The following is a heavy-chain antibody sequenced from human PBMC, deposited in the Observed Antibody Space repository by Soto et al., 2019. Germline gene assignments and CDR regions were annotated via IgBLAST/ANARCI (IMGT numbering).Heavy chain of an antibody. V-gene: IGHV4-4*02. D-gene: IGHD3-10*01. CDR1: GGSISTVNW. CDR3: AQGVRGVITYSFDY. Sequence: QVQLQESGPGLVKPSGPLSLTCAVSGGSISTVNWWTWVRQPPGKGLEWIGEIFHTGSINYTPSLKSRVTISVDKSKNQFSLELNSVTAADTAVYYCAQGVRGVITYSFDYWGQGPLVTVSS. CDR2: IFHTGSI. J-gene: IGHJ4*02.